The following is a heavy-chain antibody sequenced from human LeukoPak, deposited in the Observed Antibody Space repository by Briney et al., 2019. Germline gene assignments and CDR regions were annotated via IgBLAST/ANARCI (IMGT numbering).Heavy chain of an antibody. D-gene: IGHD6-19*01. CDR1: GSTFSSYA. Sequence: GGSLRLSCAASGSTFSSYAMSWVRQAPGKGLEWVSAIRGSDSSTYYADSVKGRFTISRDNSKNTLYLQMNSLRAEDTAVYYCAKGSSSGWSYYYYYMDVWGKGTTVTVSS. V-gene: IGHV3-23*01. CDR3: AKGSSSGWSYYYYYMDV. CDR2: IRGSDSST. J-gene: IGHJ6*03.